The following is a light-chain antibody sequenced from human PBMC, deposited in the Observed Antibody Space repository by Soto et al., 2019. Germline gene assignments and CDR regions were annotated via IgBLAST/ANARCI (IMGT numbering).Light chain of an antibody. Sequence: EIVMTQSPATLSVSPGERATLSCRASQSVSNNYLAWYQQKPGQAPRLLIYGASNRATGIPDRFSGSGSGTEFTLTISSLQSEDFGVYYCQQYNNWPPITFGQGTRLEIK. CDR2: GAS. CDR3: QQYNNWPPIT. J-gene: IGKJ5*01. CDR1: QSVSNN. V-gene: IGKV3D-15*01.